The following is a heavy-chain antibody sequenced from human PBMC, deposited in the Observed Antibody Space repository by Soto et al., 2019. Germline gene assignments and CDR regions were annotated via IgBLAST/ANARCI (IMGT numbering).Heavy chain of an antibody. Sequence: SETLSLTCTVSGGSISSGGYYWSWIRQHPGKGLEWIGYIYYSGSTYYNPSLKSRVTISVDTSKNQFSLKLSSVTAADTAVYYCARARYYYDSSGYKKAYYFEYWGQGTLVTVSS. V-gene: IGHV4-31*03. CDR1: GGSISSGGYY. J-gene: IGHJ4*02. CDR2: IYYSGST. CDR3: ARARYYYDSSGYKKAYYFEY. D-gene: IGHD3-22*01.